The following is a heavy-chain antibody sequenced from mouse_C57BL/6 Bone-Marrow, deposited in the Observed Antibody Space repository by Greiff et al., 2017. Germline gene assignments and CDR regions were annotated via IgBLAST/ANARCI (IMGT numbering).Heavy chain of an antibody. CDR3: ARTTVVAPLGFDV. Sequence: EVQLQQSGPGLAKPSQTLSLTCSVTGYSITSDYWNWIRKFPGNKLEYMGYISNSGSTYSKPSLKSRISITRDTSKNQYYLQLNSVTTEDTATYYCARTTVVAPLGFDVWGTGTTVTVSS. CDR1: GYSITSDY. J-gene: IGHJ1*03. D-gene: IGHD1-1*01. V-gene: IGHV3-8*01. CDR2: ISNSGST.